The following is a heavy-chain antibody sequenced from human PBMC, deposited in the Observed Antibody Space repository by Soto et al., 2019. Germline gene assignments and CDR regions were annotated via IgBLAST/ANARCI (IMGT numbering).Heavy chain of an antibody. CDR1: GGSISSYY. D-gene: IGHD2-15*01. V-gene: IGHV4-59*01. Sequence: SETLSLTCTVSGGSISSYYWSWIRQPPGKGLEWIGYIYYSGSTNYNPSLKSRVTISVDTSKNQFSLKLSSVTAADTAVYYCASTVVVAATVNWFDPWGQGTLVTV. CDR3: ASTVVVAATVNWFDP. CDR2: IYYSGST. J-gene: IGHJ5*02.